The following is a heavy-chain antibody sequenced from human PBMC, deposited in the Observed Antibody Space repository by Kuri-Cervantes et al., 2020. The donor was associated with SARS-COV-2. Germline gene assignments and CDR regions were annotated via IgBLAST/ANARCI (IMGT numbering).Heavy chain of an antibody. J-gene: IGHJ6*03. V-gene: IGHV3-11*04. D-gene: IGHD3-3*01. CDR1: GFTFSDYY. CDR3: ARDDYDFWSGLPYYMDV. CDR2: ISSSSSTI. Sequence: GESLKISCAASGFTFSDYYMSWIRQAPGKGLEWVSYISSSSSTIYYADSVKGRFTISRDNAKNSLYLQMNSLRAEDTAVYYCARDDYDFWSGLPYYMDVWGKGTTVTVSS.